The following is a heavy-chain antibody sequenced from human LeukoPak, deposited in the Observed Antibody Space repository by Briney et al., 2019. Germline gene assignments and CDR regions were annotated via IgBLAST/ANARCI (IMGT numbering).Heavy chain of an antibody. CDR1: GGSFSGYY. Sequence: PSETLSLTCAVYGGSFSGYYWSWIRQPPGKGLEWIGEINHSGSTNYNPSLKSRVTISVDTSKNQFSLKLSSVTAADPAVYYCARTGTTRKNVNWFDPWGQGTLVTVSS. V-gene: IGHV4-34*01. CDR3: ARTGTTRKNVNWFDP. J-gene: IGHJ5*02. D-gene: IGHD1-7*01. CDR2: INHSGST.